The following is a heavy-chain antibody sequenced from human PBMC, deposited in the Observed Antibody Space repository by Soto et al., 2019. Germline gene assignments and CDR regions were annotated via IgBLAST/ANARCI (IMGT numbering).Heavy chain of an antibody. V-gene: IGHV3-30*09. J-gene: IGHJ1*01. CDR3: ATIAVAGDAEYFQH. CDR1: GFTFSSYA. Sequence: QVQLVESGGGVVQPGRSLGLSCAASGFTFSSYAIHWVRQAPGKGLEWVAVISYDGSNKYYADSVEGRFAISRDNSKTTLYLQMNSLRAEDTAVYYCATIAVAGDAEYFQHWGQGTLVTVSS. D-gene: IGHD6-19*01. CDR2: ISYDGSNK.